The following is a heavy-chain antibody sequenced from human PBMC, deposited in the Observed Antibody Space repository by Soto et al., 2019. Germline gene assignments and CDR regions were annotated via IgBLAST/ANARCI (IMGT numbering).Heavy chain of an antibody. CDR1: GGTFSSYA. D-gene: IGHD6-13*01. CDR2: IIPIFGTA. Sequence: QVQLVQSGAEVKKPGSSVKVSCKASGGTFSSYAISWVRQAPGQGLEWMGGIIPIFGTANYAQKFQGRVTITADESTSTADMGLSSLRSEDTAGYYCARQAKSPGIAAAGIWVEWCDPWGQGTLVTVSS. J-gene: IGHJ5*02. CDR3: ARQAKSPGIAAAGIWVEWCDP. V-gene: IGHV1-69*01.